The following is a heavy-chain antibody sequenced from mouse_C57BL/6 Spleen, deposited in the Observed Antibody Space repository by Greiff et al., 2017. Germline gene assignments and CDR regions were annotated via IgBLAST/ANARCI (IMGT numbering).Heavy chain of an antibody. CDR3: ARFSYWYFDV. J-gene: IGHJ1*03. CDR1: GFTFSDYY. Sequence: EVQLVESEGGLVQPGSSMKLSCTASGFTFSDYYMAWVRQVPEKGLEWVANINYDGSSTYYLDSLKSRFIISRDNAKNILYLQMSSLKSEDTATYYCARFSYWYFDVWGTGTTVTVSS. CDR2: INYDGSST. V-gene: IGHV5-16*01.